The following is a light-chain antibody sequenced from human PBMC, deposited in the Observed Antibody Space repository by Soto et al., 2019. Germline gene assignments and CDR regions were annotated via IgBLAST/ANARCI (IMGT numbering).Light chain of an antibody. Sequence: EIVLTQSPGTLSLSPGERATLSCRASESVRSDYLAWYQQKPGQAPRLHIYGASTRATGIPDRFTGSGSGTDFTLTISRLEPEDFALYYCHQYGSSPRTFDQGTKVEIK. CDR1: ESVRSDY. J-gene: IGKJ1*01. CDR2: GAS. CDR3: HQYGSSPRT. V-gene: IGKV3-20*01.